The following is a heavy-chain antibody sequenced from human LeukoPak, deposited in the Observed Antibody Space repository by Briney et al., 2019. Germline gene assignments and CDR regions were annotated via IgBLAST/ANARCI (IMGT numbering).Heavy chain of an antibody. CDR2: IYYSGST. D-gene: IGHD3-10*01. Sequence: ASQTLSLTCTVSGGSISNSDYYWSWIRQHPGKGLEWIGYIYYSGSTNYNPSLKSRVTISVDTSKNQFSLKLSSVTAADTAVYYCAREVRGTMTRSLYWYFDLWGRGTLVTVSS. CDR3: AREVRGTMTRSLYWYFDL. CDR1: GGSISNSDYY. J-gene: IGHJ2*01. V-gene: IGHV4-31*03.